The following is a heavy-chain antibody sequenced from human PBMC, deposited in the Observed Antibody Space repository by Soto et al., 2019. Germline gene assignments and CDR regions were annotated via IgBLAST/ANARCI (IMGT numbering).Heavy chain of an antibody. Sequence: LETLSLTCAVYGGSFSGYYWSWIRQPPGKGLEWIGEINHSGSTNYNPSLKSRVTISVDTSKNQFSLKLSSVTAADTAVYYCARGPGYYYYYGMDVWGQGTTVTVS. J-gene: IGHJ6*02. CDR2: INHSGST. V-gene: IGHV4-34*01. CDR1: GGSFSGYY. CDR3: ARGPGYYYYYGMDV.